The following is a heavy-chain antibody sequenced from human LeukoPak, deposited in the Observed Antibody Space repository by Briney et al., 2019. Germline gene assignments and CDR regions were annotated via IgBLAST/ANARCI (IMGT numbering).Heavy chain of an antibody. Sequence: GGSLRLSCAASGFTFSSYAMRWVRQAPGKGLEWVSAISGSGGSTYYADSVKGRFTISRDNSENTLYLQMNSLRAEDTAVYYCAKDLYRGGYSYGPFDYWGQGTLVTVSS. CDR1: GFTFSSYA. V-gene: IGHV3-23*01. J-gene: IGHJ4*02. CDR2: ISGSGGST. D-gene: IGHD5-18*01. CDR3: AKDLYRGGYSYGPFDY.